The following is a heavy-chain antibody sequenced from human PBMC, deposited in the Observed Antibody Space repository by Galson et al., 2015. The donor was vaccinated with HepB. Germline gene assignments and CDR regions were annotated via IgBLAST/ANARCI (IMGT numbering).Heavy chain of an antibody. CDR3: ASRHSYFPSGTWYDVSDY. CDR2: IDPSDSYT. D-gene: IGHD3-10*01. J-gene: IGHJ4*02. CDR1: GYTFTAFW. Sequence: QSGAEVKKPGESLRISCKGSGYTFTAFWITWVRQIPGKGLEWMGRIDPSDSYTDYSPSFQGHVTISADKSITTAYLQWSSLKASDTAMYYCASRHSYFPSGTWYDVSDYWGQGTLVTVSS. V-gene: IGHV5-10-1*01.